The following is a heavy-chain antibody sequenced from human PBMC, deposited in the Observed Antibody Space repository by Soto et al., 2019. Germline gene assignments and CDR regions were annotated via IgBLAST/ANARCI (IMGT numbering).Heavy chain of an antibody. CDR3: ARAKPDYDSSGYYYFDY. D-gene: IGHD3-22*01. CDR2: IYHSGST. V-gene: IGHV4-30-2*01. Sequence: QLQLQESGSGLVKPSQTLSLTCAVSGGSISSGGYSWSWIRQPPGKGLEWIGYIYHSGSTYYNPSLKGRVTISVDRSKNQFSLKLSSVTAADTAVYYCARAKPDYDSSGYYYFDYWGQGTLVTVSS. CDR1: GGSISSGGYS. J-gene: IGHJ4*02.